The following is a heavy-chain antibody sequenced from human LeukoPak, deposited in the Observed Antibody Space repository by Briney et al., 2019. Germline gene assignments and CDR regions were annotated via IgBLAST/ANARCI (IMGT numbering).Heavy chain of an antibody. J-gene: IGHJ4*02. D-gene: IGHD6-19*01. V-gene: IGHV3-23*01. Sequence: QSGGSLRLSCAASGFTFSSYAMSWVRQAPGKGLEWVSAISGSGGSTYYADSVKGRFTISRDNSKNTLYLQMNSLRAEDTAVYYCAKDRHSDYSSGWYGPQPRRGDYWGQGTLVTVSS. CDR1: GFTFSSYA. CDR3: AKDRHSDYSSGWYGPQPRRGDY. CDR2: ISGSGGST.